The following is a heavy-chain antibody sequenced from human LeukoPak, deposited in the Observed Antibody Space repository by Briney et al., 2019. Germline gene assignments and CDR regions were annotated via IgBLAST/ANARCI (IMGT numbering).Heavy chain of an antibody. CDR3: AKDYGYSSSWYDY. CDR1: GFTFDDYG. V-gene: IGHV3-9*01. Sequence: GGSLRLSCAASGFTFDDYGMHWVRQAPGKGLEWVSSISWNSASVDYVDSVKGRFTISRDNTKNSLYLQMNSLRAENTALYYCAKDYGYSSSWYDYWGQGTLGTLSS. CDR2: ISWNSASV. J-gene: IGHJ4*02. D-gene: IGHD6-13*01.